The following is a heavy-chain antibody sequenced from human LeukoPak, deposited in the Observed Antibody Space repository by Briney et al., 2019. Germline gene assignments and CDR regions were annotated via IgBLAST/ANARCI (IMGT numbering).Heavy chain of an antibody. D-gene: IGHD3-22*01. CDR1: GFTFSSYE. CDR2: ISSSGSTI. V-gene: IGHV3-48*03. CDR3: ARDGRWINYYDGSSPV. J-gene: IGHJ4*02. Sequence: PGGSPRLSCAASGFTFSSYEMNWVRQAPGKGLEWVSYISSSGSTIYYADSVKGRFTISRDNAHNLLYLQMDSLRVEDTAVYYCARDGRWINYYDGSSPVWGQGTLVTVSS.